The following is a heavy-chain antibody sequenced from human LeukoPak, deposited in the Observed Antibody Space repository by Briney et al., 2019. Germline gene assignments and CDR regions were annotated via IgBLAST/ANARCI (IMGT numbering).Heavy chain of an antibody. Sequence: GGSLRLSCTPSGFPFSSYWMLWVRQALGKGLVWVSRISGDGNVTTYADPVRGRFTISRDNTKNILYLQMDNLRAEDTATYYCARSQFDYWGQGTLVTVSS. CDR2: ISGDGNVT. J-gene: IGHJ4*02. V-gene: IGHV3-74*03. CDR3: ARSQFDY. CDR1: GFPFSSYW.